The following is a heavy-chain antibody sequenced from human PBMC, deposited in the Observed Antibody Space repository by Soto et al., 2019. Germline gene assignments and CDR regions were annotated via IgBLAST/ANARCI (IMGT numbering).Heavy chain of an antibody. CDR3: AATTVTRDRFDY. Sequence: QVQLVQSGAEAKKPGASVKVSCKASGYTFTSYGISWVRQAPGQGLEWMGWISAYNGNTNDAQKLQGRVTMTTDTSTSTAYMELRSLRSDDTAVYYGAATTVTRDRFDYWGQGTLVTVSS. D-gene: IGHD4-17*01. CDR1: GYTFTSYG. J-gene: IGHJ4*02. CDR2: ISAYNGNT. V-gene: IGHV1-18*01.